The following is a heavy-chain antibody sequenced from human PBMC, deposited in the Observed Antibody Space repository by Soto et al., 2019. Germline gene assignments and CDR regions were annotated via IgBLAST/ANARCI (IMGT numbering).Heavy chain of an antibody. V-gene: IGHV3-33*01. CDR1: GFTFSSYG. CDR2: IWYDGSNK. Sequence: QVQLVESGGGVVQPGRSLRLSCAASGFTFSSYGMHWVRQAPGKGLEWVAVIWYDGSNKYYSDSVKGRFTISRDNSKKTLYLQMNRLRAEDTAVYCCAREALRVWHPNLDSWGQGTLVTVSS. J-gene: IGHJ4*02. D-gene: IGHD2-21*01. CDR3: AREALRVWHPNLDS.